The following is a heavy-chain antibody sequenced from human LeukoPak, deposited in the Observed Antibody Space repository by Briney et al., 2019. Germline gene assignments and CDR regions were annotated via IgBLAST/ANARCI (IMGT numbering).Heavy chain of an antibody. Sequence: PGGSLRLSCAASGFTFDDYTTHWVRQAPGKGLEWVSLISWDGGSTYYADSVKGRFTISRDNNKNSLYLQMSSLRTEDTALYYCAKARYCSSTSCPDNWFDPWGQGTLVTVSS. CDR3: AKARYCSSTSCPDNWFDP. CDR1: GFTFDDYT. J-gene: IGHJ5*02. CDR2: ISWDGGST. V-gene: IGHV3-43*01. D-gene: IGHD2-2*01.